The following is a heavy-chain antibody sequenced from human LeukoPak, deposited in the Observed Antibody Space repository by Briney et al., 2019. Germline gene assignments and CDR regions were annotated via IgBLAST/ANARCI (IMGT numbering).Heavy chain of an antibody. J-gene: IGHJ4*02. CDR2: IYSGGSA. V-gene: IGHV3-53*01. Sequence: GGSLRLSGAASGFTVSSNDMSWVRQAPGKGPEWVSLIYSGGSAYYADSVKGRFTISRDNSKNTLYLQMNSLRVEDTAVYYCARDSSGPGCWGQGTLVTVSS. D-gene: IGHD6-19*01. CDR1: GFTVSSND. CDR3: ARDSSGPGC.